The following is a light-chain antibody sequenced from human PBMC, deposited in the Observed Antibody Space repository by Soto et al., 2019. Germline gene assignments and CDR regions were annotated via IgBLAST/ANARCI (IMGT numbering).Light chain of an antibody. CDR1: QSVSGNY. CDR3: QQYATSRT. J-gene: IGKJ1*01. CDR2: AAS. Sequence: EIVLTQSPGTLSLSPGERATLSCRASQSVSGNYVAWYQQKPGQAPRLVIYAASNRATDIPDRFSGSGSGTDFTLTISRLEPEDFALYYCQQYATSRTFGQGTKVEIK. V-gene: IGKV3-20*01.